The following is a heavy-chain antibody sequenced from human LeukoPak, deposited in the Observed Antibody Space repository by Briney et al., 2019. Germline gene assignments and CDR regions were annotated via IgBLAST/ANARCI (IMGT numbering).Heavy chain of an antibody. CDR2: IKQDGSEK. J-gene: IGHJ6*02. V-gene: IGHV3-7*05. Sequence: PGRSLRLSCAASGFTFSSYWMSWVRQAPGKGLEWVANIKQDGSEKYYVDSVKGRFTISRDNAKNSLYLQMNSLRAEDTAVYYCARDVVVVAARGRHGYYGMDVWGQGTTVTVSS. CDR3: ARDVVVVAARGRHGYYGMDV. CDR1: GFTFSSYW. D-gene: IGHD2-15*01.